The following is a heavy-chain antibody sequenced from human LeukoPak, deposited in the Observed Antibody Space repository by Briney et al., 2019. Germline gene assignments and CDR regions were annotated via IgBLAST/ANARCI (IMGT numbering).Heavy chain of an antibody. CDR1: GASMSGRTYY. Sequence: PSETLSLTCTVSGASMSGRTYYWGWIRQSPGKGLEWIGTIYYSGTTNYNPSLEGRVTMSVDTFENQFSLKLNSVTAADTAVYYCASRPPWWQNPTILFDTWGQGTMVSVSS. CDR3: ASRPPWWQNPTILFDT. J-gene: IGHJ3*02. D-gene: IGHD2-15*01. V-gene: IGHV4-39*01. CDR2: IYYSGTT.